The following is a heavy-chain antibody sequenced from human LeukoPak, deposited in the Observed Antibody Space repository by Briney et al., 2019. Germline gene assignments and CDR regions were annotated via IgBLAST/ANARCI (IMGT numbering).Heavy chain of an antibody. V-gene: IGHV3-73*01. Sequence: PGGSLRLSCATSGFTFSGSAIHWVRQASGKGLEWVGRIRSKANNYATTDAASVRGRFTISRDDSKNTAYLQMNSLKAEDTAVYYCTRPSFDSSVSGVVYWGQGTLVTVSS. CDR2: IRSKANNYAT. CDR1: GFTFSGSA. CDR3: TRPSFDSSVSGVVY. J-gene: IGHJ4*02. D-gene: IGHD3-22*01.